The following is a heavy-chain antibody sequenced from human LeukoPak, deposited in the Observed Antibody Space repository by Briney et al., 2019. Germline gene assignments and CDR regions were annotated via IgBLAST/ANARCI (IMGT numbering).Heavy chain of an antibody. CDR2: IKQDGSEK. V-gene: IGHV3-7*01. D-gene: IGHD2-15*01. Sequence: GGSLRLSCAASGFTFSSYAMSWVRQAPGKGLEWVANIKQDGSEKYYVDSVKGRFTISRDNAKNSLYMQMNSLRAEDTAVYYCARDLGGYYYYGMDVWGQGTTVTVSS. CDR3: ARDLGGYYYYGMDV. J-gene: IGHJ6*02. CDR1: GFTFSSYA.